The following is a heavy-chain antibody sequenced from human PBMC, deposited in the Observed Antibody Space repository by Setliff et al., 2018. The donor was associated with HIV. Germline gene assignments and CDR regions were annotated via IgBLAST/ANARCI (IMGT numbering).Heavy chain of an antibody. D-gene: IGHD5-18*01. CDR2: INAGTGNT. CDR3: ARSLREYSYGSPDY. Sequence: ASVKVSCKASGYRFTGFAIHWVRQAPGQRFEWMGWINAGTGNTKYSQKFQDRVTISRDIHANTTYMELSSLRSEDTAIYYCARSLREYSYGSPDYWGPGTLVTVSS. V-gene: IGHV1-3*01. J-gene: IGHJ4*02. CDR1: GYRFTGFA.